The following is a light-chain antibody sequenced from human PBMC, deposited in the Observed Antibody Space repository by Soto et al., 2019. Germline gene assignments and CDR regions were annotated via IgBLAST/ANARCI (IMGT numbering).Light chain of an antibody. CDR2: AAS. Sequence: ISQAPSPVSSYPGDRVSITYRATQDIGTYLAWYQQIPGKAPKLLIYAASSLQSGVPSRFSGSGSGTDFTLTISRLQPEDFATYYCQQSYCLPITLGQGTRLEIK. CDR1: QDIGTY. V-gene: IGKV1-8*01. J-gene: IGKJ5*01. CDR3: QQSYCLPIT.